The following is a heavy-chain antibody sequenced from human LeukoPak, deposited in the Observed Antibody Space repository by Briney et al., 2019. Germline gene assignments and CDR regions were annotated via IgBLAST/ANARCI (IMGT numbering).Heavy chain of an antibody. J-gene: IGHJ4*02. D-gene: IGHD4-23*01. CDR1: GYTFTSYY. CDR2: INPSGGST. V-gene: IGHV1-46*01. CDR3: ARDPSPYDGNYYFDY. Sequence: GASVKVSCKASGYTFTSYYMHWVRQPPGQGLEWMGIINPSGGSTNYAQKFQGRVTMTRDTSTSTVYIELSSLRSEDTAVYYCARDPSPYDGNYYFDYWGQGTLVTVSS.